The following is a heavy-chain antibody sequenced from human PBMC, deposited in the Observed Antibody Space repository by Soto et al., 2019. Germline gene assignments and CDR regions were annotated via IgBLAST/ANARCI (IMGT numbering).Heavy chain of an antibody. CDR1: GFTFDDYA. CDR3: AKDETMVRGVHFDY. CDR2: ISWNSGSI. V-gene: IGHV3-9*01. D-gene: IGHD3-10*01. J-gene: IGHJ4*02. Sequence: EVQLVESGGGLVQPGRSLRLSCAASGFTFDDYAVHWVRQAPGKGLEWVSGISWNSGSIGYADSVKGRFTISRDNAKNSLYLQMNSLRAEDTALYYCAKDETMVRGVHFDYWGQGTLVTVSS.